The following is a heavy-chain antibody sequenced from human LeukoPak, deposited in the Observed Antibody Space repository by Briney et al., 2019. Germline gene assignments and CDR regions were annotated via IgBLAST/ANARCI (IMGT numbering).Heavy chain of an antibody. D-gene: IGHD3-3*01. CDR3: ARHMTPTIFGAYYFDY. V-gene: IGHV3-49*04. J-gene: IGHJ4*02. CDR2: IRTRAYGATT. Sequence: PGRSLRLSCTTFGFTFGDYAMTWVRQAPGKGLEWLGFIRTRAYGATTEYAASVRGRFSISRDDSKNIASLQVNSLNTEDTAVYYCARHMTPTIFGAYYFDYWGQGALVTVSS. CDR1: GFTFGDYA.